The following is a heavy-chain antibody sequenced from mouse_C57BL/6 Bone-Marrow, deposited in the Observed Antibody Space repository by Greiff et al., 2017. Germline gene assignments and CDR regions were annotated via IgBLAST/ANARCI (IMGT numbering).Heavy chain of an antibody. Sequence: QVQLKESGPELVKPGASVKLSCKASGYTFPSYDINWVKQRPGQGLEWIGWIYPRDGSTKYNEKFKGKATLTVDTSSSTAYMELHSLPSEESAVYFCARLEFDGSSGDWYFDVWGTGTTVTVSS. D-gene: IGHD1-1*01. CDR3: ARLEFDGSSGDWYFDV. J-gene: IGHJ1*03. CDR1: GYTFPSYD. V-gene: IGHV1-85*01. CDR2: IYPRDGST.